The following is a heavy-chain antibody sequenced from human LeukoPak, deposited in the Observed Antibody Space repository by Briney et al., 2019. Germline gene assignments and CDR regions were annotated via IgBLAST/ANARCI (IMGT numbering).Heavy chain of an antibody. V-gene: IGHV1-69*06. J-gene: IGHJ5*02. D-gene: IGHD5-24*01. Sequence: SVKVSCKASGGTFSSYAISWVRQSPGQGLEWMGGIIPIFGTANYAQKFQGRVTITADKSTSTDYLELSSLRSEDTAVYYCARDNSVRDEAWWFNPWGQGTLVTVSS. CDR1: GGTFSSYA. CDR3: ARDNSVRDEAWWFNP. CDR2: IIPIFGTA.